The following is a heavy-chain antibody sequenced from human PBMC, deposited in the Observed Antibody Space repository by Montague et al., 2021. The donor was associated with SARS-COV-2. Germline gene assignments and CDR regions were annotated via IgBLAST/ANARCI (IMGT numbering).Heavy chain of an antibody. CDR2: IHYSGSA. J-gene: IGHJ3*01. D-gene: IGHD6-19*01. Sequence: TLSLTCTVSGGSINSGNYYWSWIRQHPGKGLEWIGYIHYSGSAXYSPSLRSRLTISMDTSKKQLSLTVNSVTAADTAVYYCARGSGNLDPPDVWGQGTLVTVSS. CDR3: ARGSGNLDPPDV. V-gene: IGHV4-31*03. CDR1: GGSINSGNYY.